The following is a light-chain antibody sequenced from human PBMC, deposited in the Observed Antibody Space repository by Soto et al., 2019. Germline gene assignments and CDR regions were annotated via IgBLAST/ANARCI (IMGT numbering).Light chain of an antibody. CDR1: ISNIGNSF. CDR3: AAWDSSLDAGV. Sequence: QPVLTQPPSVSAAPGQKVTISCSGSISNIGNSFVSWYQQLPGTAPKLLIHENNKRPSGIPDRFSGSKSGTSATLGIAGLQTGDEADYYCAAWDSSLDAGVFGGGTKLTVL. J-gene: IGLJ3*02. CDR2: ENN. V-gene: IGLV1-51*02.